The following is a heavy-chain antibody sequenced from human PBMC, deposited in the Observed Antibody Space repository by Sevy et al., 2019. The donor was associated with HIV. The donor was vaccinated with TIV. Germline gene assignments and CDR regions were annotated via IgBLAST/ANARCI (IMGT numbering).Heavy chain of an antibody. J-gene: IGHJ1*01. V-gene: IGHV3-23*01. CDR1: GFTFSNYA. CDR2: ISRSGSST. Sequence: GGSLRLSCAASGFTFSNYAMSWVRQAPGKGLEWVSSISRSGSSTDYADSVKGRFTISRDNSMNTLYLQMNSLRAEDTAVYSCALERLSSDVAEYFENWGQGTLVTVSS. CDR3: ALERLSSDVAEYFEN. D-gene: IGHD1-1*01.